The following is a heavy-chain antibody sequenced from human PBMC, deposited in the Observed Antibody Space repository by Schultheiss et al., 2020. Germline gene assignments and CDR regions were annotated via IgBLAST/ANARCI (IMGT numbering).Heavy chain of an antibody. CDR2: INHSGST. CDR1: GGSISSGDYY. D-gene: IGHD3-10*01. V-gene: IGHV4-39*07. Sequence: SETLSLTCTVSGGSISSGDYYWSWIRQPPGKGLEWIGEINHSGSTNYNPSLKSRVTISVDTSKNQFSLKLSSVTAADTAVYYCARTSTQGVNNWGQGTLVTVSS. J-gene: IGHJ4*02. CDR3: ARTSTQGVNN.